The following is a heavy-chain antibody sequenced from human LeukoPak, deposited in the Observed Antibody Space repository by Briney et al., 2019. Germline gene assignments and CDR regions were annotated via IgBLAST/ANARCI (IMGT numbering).Heavy chain of an antibody. V-gene: IGHV3-23*01. CDR2: ISGNGGST. D-gene: IGHD6-13*01. CDR3: AKDLGFSSSWYYFDY. Sequence: PGGSLRLSCVASGITFSSYAMSWVRQAPGKGLEWVSGISGNGGSTYYADSEKGRSTISRDNSKNTLYLQMNSLRAGDTAVYYCAKDLGFSSSWYYFDYWGQGTLVTVSS. J-gene: IGHJ4*02. CDR1: GITFSSYA.